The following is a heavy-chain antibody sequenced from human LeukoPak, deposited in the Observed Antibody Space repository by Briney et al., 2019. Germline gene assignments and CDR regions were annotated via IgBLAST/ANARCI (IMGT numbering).Heavy chain of an antibody. J-gene: IGHJ3*02. Sequence: PSETLSLTCSVSGVTISSYYWRWIRQPPGKELEWIGYMYYSGSTNYNPSLKSRLTISVDTSKDQFSLKLSSVTAADTAIYYCARNGVSDALDIWGQGTMVTVSS. CDR2: MYYSGST. CDR3: ARNGVSDALDI. D-gene: IGHD2-8*01. CDR1: GVTISSYY. V-gene: IGHV4-59*01.